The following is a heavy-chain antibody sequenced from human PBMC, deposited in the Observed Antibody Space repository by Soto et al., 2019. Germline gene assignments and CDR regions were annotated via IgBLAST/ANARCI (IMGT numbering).Heavy chain of an antibody. CDR1: GGTFSSYA. Sequence: QVQLVQSGAEVKKPGSSVKVSCKASGGTFSSYAISWVRQAPGQGLEWMGGIIPIFGTANYAQKFQGRVTITADESTSTAYMGLSSLRSEDTAVYYCARGGQVVATIGPDAFDIWGQGTMVTVSS. CDR3: ARGGQVVATIGPDAFDI. J-gene: IGHJ3*02. V-gene: IGHV1-69*01. D-gene: IGHD5-12*01. CDR2: IIPIFGTA.